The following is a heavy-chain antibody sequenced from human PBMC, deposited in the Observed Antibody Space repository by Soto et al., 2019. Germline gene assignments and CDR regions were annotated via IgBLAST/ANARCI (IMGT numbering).Heavy chain of an antibody. CDR3: AKDVQRGSSWLDY. Sequence: QVQLVESGGGVVQPGRSLRLSCAASGFTFSSYGMHWVRQAPGKGLEWVAVISYDGSNKYYADSVKGRFTISRDNSKNSLYLQMNSLRAEDTAVYYCAKDVQRGSSWLDYWGQGTLVTVS. V-gene: IGHV3-30*18. D-gene: IGHD6-13*01. CDR2: ISYDGSNK. J-gene: IGHJ4*02. CDR1: GFTFSSYG.